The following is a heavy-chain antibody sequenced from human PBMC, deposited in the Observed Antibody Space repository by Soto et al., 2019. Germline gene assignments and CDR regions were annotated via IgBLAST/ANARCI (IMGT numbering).Heavy chain of an antibody. J-gene: IGHJ5*02. CDR3: ARDLGYCGIFGCTRNWFDP. CDR1: GYTFTSNG. V-gene: IGHV1-18*04. Sequence: QVQLAQSGAEVKKPGASVRVSCKASGYTFTSNGISWVRQAPGQGLEWMGWISSYNGNTNYAQKFQGRVTMTRDTSTSTTDMELRSLRSDDTAVYFCARDLGYCGIFGCTRNWFDPWGQGTLLTVSS. CDR2: ISSYNGNT. D-gene: IGHD2-2*01.